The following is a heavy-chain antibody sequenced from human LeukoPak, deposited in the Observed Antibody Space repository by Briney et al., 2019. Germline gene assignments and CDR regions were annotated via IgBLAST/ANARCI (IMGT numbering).Heavy chain of an antibody. D-gene: IGHD5-18*01. CDR3: AKRIQSAMAMGY. Sequence: GGSLRLSCAASGFTFSSYAMHWVRQAPGKGLEWVAVISYDGSNKYYADSVKGRFTISRDNSKNTMYLQMNSLRAEDTAVYYCAKRIQSAMAMGYWGQGTLVTVSS. V-gene: IGHV3-30*04. CDR2: ISYDGSNK. CDR1: GFTFSSYA. J-gene: IGHJ4*02.